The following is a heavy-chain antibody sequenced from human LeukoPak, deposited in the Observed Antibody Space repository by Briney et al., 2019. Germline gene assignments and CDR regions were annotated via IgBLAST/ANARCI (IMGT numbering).Heavy chain of an antibody. J-gene: IGHJ4*02. D-gene: IGHD6-13*01. V-gene: IGHV3-23*01. CDR3: AKDRRIAAAGTNYFDF. CDR1: GFTFSSYA. Sequence: GGSLRLSCAASGFTFSSYAVSWVRQAPGRGLEWVSTISGRGDSTQYADSVKGRFTISRDNSENTLYLQMSSLRAEDTALYYCAKDRRIAAAGTNYFDFWGQGTLVTVSS. CDR2: ISGRGDST.